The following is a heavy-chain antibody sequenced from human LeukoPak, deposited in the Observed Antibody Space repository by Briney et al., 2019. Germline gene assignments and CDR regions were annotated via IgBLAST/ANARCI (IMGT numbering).Heavy chain of an antibody. V-gene: IGHV3-21*01. J-gene: IGHJ3*02. CDR2: ISSSSSYI. D-gene: IGHD6-6*01. Sequence: EGPLRLSCAASGFTFSSYSMNWVRQAPGKGLEWVSSISSSSSYIYYADSVKGRFTISRDNAKNSLYLQMNSLRAEDTAVYYCARAYGIAAQNAFDIWGQGTMVTVSS. CDR1: GFTFSSYS. CDR3: ARAYGIAAQNAFDI.